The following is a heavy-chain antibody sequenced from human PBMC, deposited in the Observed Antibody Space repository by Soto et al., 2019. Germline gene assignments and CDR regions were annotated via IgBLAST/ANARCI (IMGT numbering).Heavy chain of an antibody. CDR1: GFTFSSYE. V-gene: IGHV3-48*03. CDR2: ISTSGTMI. Sequence: EVQLVESGGGLVQPGGSLRLSCEVSGFTFSSYEMNWVRQAPGKWPEWVSYISTSGTMIHYADSVKGRFTISRDNAKNSLYLQMNSLRAEDTAVYYCAIESPLRGDKYDWFDPWGQGTLVTVSS. CDR3: AIESPLRGDKYDWFDP. J-gene: IGHJ5*02.